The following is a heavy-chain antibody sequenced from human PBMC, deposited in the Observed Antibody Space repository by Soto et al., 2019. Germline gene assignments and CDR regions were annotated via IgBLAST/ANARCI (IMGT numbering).Heavy chain of an antibody. J-gene: IGHJ4*02. D-gene: IGHD3-16*02. V-gene: IGHV4-61*01. CDR2: IYYNGGT. Sequence: PSETLSLTCTVSGDSVNSENSYWNWIRQAPGKGPEWIGYIYYNGGTNYNPSLKSRATILLDTSTNQFSLTLTSVTAADTAVYYCARDWGQGRRVIDYDWGRRMWVTVSS. CDR3: ARDWGQGRRVIDYD. CDR1: GDSVNSENSY.